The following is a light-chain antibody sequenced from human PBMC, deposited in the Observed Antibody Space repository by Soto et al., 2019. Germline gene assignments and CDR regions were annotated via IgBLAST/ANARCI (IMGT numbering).Light chain of an antibody. CDR3: QQYNNWPWT. J-gene: IGKJ1*01. V-gene: IGKV3-15*01. Sequence: ETVLTQSPGVLSLSTGESAALSCRASQSISDSLAWYQQKPGQAPRLLIYGASARATGFPARFSGSGSGTDFTLTISSLQSEDFAVYYCQQYNNWPWTFGQGTKVDIK. CDR1: QSISDS. CDR2: GAS.